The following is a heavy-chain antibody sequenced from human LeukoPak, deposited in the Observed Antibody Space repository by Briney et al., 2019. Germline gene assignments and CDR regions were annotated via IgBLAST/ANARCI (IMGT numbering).Heavy chain of an antibody. CDR1: EFTFSSYW. D-gene: IGHD2-21*01. J-gene: IGHJ4*02. CDR3: ARGAYCGGDCPLPNSLY. Sequence: GGSLRLSCAASEFTFSSYWMHWVRQAPGKGLVWVSRIKSDGSSTTYADSVKGRFTISRDNAKNTLYLQMNSLTAEDTAVYYCARGAYCGGDCPLPNSLYWGRGTLVTVS. V-gene: IGHV3-74*01. CDR2: IKSDGSST.